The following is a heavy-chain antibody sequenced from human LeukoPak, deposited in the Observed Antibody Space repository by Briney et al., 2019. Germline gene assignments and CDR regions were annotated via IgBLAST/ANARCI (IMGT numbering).Heavy chain of an antibody. D-gene: IGHD3-10*01. CDR2: INQDGSQK. V-gene: IGHV3-7*01. CDR3: GRVGAYYGSGSYSDY. Sequence: GGSLRLSCAVSGFTFSSYWMSWVRQAPGKGLEWVANINQDGSQKYHVDSVKGRFTISRDNAKKSLYLQMNSLRAEDTAVYYCGRVGAYYGSGSYSDYWGQGTLVTVSS. J-gene: IGHJ4*02. CDR1: GFTFSSYW.